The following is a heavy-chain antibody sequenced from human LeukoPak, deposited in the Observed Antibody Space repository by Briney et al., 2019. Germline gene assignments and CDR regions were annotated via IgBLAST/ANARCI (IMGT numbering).Heavy chain of an antibody. V-gene: IGHV1-69*13. CDR2: IIPNFGTP. CDR3: ARQHFLYGDYQFFDY. Sequence: SVKVSCKASGGTFSTYSITWVRQAPGQGLEWMGGIIPNFGTPNYAQKFQGRVTITADGSTSTVYMELSSLRSEDTAVYYCARQHFLYGDYQFFDYGGQGTLVTVSS. D-gene: IGHD4-17*01. J-gene: IGHJ4*02. CDR1: GGTFSTYS.